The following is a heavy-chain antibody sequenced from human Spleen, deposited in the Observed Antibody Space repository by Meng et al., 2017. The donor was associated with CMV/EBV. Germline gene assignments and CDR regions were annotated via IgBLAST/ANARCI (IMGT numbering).Heavy chain of an antibody. Sequence: ASVKVSCKASGYTFSGYYMHWVRQAPGQGLEWMGWINANSGFTHSAQNFQGRVTMTRDTSITTAYMELNRLTSDDTAIYYCARRDMWFGDYLDVWGQGTTVTVSS. D-gene: IGHD3-10*01. CDR1: GYTFSGYY. CDR3: ARRDMWFGDYLDV. J-gene: IGHJ6*02. V-gene: IGHV1-2*02. CDR2: INANSGFT.